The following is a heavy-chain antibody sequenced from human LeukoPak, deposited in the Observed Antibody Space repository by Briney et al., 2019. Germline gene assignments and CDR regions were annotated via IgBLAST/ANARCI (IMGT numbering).Heavy chain of an antibody. CDR1: GFTFSSYS. V-gene: IGHV3-21*03. CDR3: ARDSGSYYKDTY. D-gene: IGHD1-26*01. CDR2: ISSSSSYI. J-gene: IGHJ1*01. Sequence: GGSLRLSCAASGFTFSSYSMNSGRQAPGKRLEWGSSISSSSSYIYYADSVKSPFTISRETAKNSLYLQINTLRAQDTPLYYTARDSGSYYKDTYWGQRTPVTVSS.